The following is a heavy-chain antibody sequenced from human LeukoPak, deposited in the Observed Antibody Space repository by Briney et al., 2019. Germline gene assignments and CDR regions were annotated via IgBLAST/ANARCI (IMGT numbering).Heavy chain of an antibody. V-gene: IGHV3-30*18. CDR2: ISYDGSNK. D-gene: IGHD3-3*01. CDR3: AKSLYDFWSDPLYYYGMDV. Sequence: PGGSLRLSCAASGFTFSSYGMHWVRQAPGKGLEWVAVISYDGSNKYYADSVKGRFTISRDNSKNTLYLQMNSLRAEDTAVYYCAKSLYDFWSDPLYYYGMDVWGQGTTVTVSS. J-gene: IGHJ6*02. CDR1: GFTFSSYG.